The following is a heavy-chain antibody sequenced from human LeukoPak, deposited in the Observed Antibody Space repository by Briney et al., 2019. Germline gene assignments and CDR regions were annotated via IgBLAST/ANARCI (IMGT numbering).Heavy chain of an antibody. V-gene: IGHV3-15*07. D-gene: IGHD2-21*01. J-gene: IGHJ4*02. CDR1: GFTFSNAY. CDR3: ITPLPYSAQ. Sequence: PGGSLRLSCAASGFTFSNAYMNWVRQTPGKGLEWVGRITPKTDGETTEYAAPVKGRFSISRDDSKNMLYLQINSLKTEDTAVYYCITPLPYSAQGGQGTLVTVSS. CDR2: ITPKTDGETT.